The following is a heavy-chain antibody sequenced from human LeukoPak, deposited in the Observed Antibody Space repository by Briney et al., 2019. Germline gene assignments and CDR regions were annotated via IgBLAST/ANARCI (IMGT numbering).Heavy chain of an antibody. J-gene: IGHJ3*02. V-gene: IGHV3-48*04. Sequence: GGSLRLSCAASGFTFSSYSMNWVRQAPGKGLEWVSYISSSSSTIYYADSVKGRFTISRDNAKNSLYLRMNSLRAEDTAVYYCARGNGDYGDDAFDIWGQGTMVTVSS. CDR1: GFTFSSYS. CDR3: ARGNGDYGDDAFDI. CDR2: ISSSSSTI. D-gene: IGHD4-17*01.